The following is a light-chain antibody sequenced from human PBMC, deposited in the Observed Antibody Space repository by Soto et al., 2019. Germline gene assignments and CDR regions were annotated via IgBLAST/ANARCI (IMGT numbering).Light chain of an antibody. Sequence: AIQMTQSPSSLSASVGDRVTITCRASQGIRNDLGWYQQRPGKAPKLLIYATSNLQTVVPSRFSGSGSGTDFTLTFSSLQPEDFATYYCLQDYIYPRTFGQGTKVEIK. J-gene: IGKJ1*01. CDR1: QGIRND. V-gene: IGKV1-6*01. CDR2: ATS. CDR3: LQDYIYPRT.